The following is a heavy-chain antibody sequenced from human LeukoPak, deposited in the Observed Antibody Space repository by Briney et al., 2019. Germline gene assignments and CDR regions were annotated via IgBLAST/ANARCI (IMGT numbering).Heavy chain of an antibody. J-gene: IGHJ6*03. D-gene: IGHD6-13*01. CDR3: AREGYSSSWYDSYYYYYMDV. CDR1: GYTFTSYD. Sequence: ASVKVSCKASGYTFTSYDINWVRQATGQGLEWMGWMNPNSGNTGYAQKFQGRVTMTRNTSISTACMELSSLRSEDTAVYYCAREGYSSSWYDSYYYYYMDVWGKGTTVTVSS. V-gene: IGHV1-8*01. CDR2: MNPNSGNT.